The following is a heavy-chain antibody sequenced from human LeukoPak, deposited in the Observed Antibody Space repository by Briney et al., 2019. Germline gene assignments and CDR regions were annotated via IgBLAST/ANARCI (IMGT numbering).Heavy chain of an antibody. J-gene: IGHJ6*03. CDR3: ARPRGGFDYYMDV. CDR2: IYYSGST. D-gene: IGHD3-16*01. Sequence: SETLSLTCTVSGGSISSYYWSWIRQPPGKGLEWIGYIYYSGSTNYNPSLKSRVTISMDTSKNQFSLKLSSVTAADTAVYYCARPRGGFDYYMDVWGKGTTVTVSS. CDR1: GGSISSYY. V-gene: IGHV4-59*08.